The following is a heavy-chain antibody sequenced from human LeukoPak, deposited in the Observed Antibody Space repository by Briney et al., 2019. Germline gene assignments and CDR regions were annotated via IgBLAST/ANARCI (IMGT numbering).Heavy chain of an antibody. D-gene: IGHD3-22*01. CDR2: ISSSSSYI. CDR3: ARDKQPYDSSGDLGY. CDR1: GFTFSSYA. Sequence: GGSLRLSCAASGFTFSSYAMSWVRQAPRKGLEWVSSISSSSSYIYYADSVKGRFTISRDNAKNSLYLQMNSRRAEDTAVYYCARDKQPYDSSGDLGYWGQGTLVTVSS. J-gene: IGHJ4*02. V-gene: IGHV3-21*01.